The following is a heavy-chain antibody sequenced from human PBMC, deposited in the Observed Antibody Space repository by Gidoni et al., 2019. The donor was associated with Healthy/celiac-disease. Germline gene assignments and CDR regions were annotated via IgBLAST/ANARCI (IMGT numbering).Heavy chain of an antibody. CDR2: IYYSGST. Sequence: QLQLQESGPGLVKPSETLSLTCTVSGGSISRSRYYWGWIRQPPGKGLEWIGSIYYSGSTYYNPSLKSRVTISVDTSKNQFSLKLSSVTAADTAVYYCARHFGCSSTSCYIGEVDYWGQGTLVTVSS. V-gene: IGHV4-39*01. D-gene: IGHD2-2*02. CDR1: GGSISRSRYY. J-gene: IGHJ4*02. CDR3: ARHFGCSSTSCYIGEVDY.